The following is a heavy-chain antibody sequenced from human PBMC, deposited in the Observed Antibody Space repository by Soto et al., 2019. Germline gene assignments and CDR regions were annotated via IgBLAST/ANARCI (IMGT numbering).Heavy chain of an antibody. CDR2: ISSSSSTI. CDR1: GFTFSSYS. D-gene: IGHD3-10*01. CDR3: ARALWFGELRYYYGMDV. V-gene: IGHV3-48*02. Sequence: EVQLVESGGGLVQPGGSLRLSCAASGFTFSSYSMNWVRQAPGKGLEWVSYISSSSSTIYYADSVKGRFTISRDNAKNSLYLQMNSLRDEDTAVYYCARALWFGELRYYYGMDVWCQGTTVTVSS. J-gene: IGHJ6*02.